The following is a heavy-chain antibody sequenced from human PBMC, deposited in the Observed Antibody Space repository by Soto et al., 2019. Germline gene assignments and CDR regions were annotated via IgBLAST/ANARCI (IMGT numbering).Heavy chain of an antibody. CDR3: ARDRGNYLVY. D-gene: IGHD5-12*01. J-gene: IGHJ4*02. CDR2: IWYDGSKK. Sequence: QVQLVESGGGVVQPGRSLRLSCAASGFTFSSHGMHWVRQAPGKGLEWVAVIWYDGSKKYYADSVKGRFTISRDNFKVTQYLQMNSLRAEDTAVYYCARDRGNYLVYWGQGTLVTVSS. V-gene: IGHV3-33*01. CDR1: GFTFSSHG.